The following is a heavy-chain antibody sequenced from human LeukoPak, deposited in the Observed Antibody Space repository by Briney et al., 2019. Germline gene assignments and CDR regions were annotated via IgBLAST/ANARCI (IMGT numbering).Heavy chain of an antibody. Sequence: SETLSLTCTVSGGSISSYYWSWIRQPPGKGLEWIGYIYYSGSTNYNPSLKSRVTISVDTSKNQFSPKLSAVTAADTAVYYCEREGAYSSSWYDYWGQGTLVTVSS. CDR1: GGSISSYY. CDR3: EREGAYSSSWYDY. J-gene: IGHJ4*02. CDR2: IYYSGST. D-gene: IGHD6-13*01. V-gene: IGHV4-59*01.